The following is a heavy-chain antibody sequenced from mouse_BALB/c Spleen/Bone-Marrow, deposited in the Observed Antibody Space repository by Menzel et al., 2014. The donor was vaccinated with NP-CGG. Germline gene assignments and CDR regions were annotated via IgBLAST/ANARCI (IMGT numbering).Heavy chain of an antibody. V-gene: IGHV14-3*02. CDR3: ARAGRGRYFDV. CDR1: GFNIKDTY. CDR2: INPANGNT. J-gene: IGHJ1*01. D-gene: IGHD4-1*01. Sequence: VQLQQSGAELVKPGASVKLPCTASGFNIKDTYMHWVKQRPEQGLEWIGRINPANGNTKYDPKFQGKATITADTSSNPAYLQLSSLTSEDTAVYYCARAGRGRYFDVWGAGTTVTVSS.